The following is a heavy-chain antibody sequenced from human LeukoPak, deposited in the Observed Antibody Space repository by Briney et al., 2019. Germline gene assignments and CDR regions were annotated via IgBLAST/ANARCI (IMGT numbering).Heavy chain of an antibody. J-gene: IGHJ4*02. V-gene: IGHV3-7*01. CDR3: ARDEVARLPLDY. Sequence: PGGSLRLSCAASGFSVSDYWMTWVRQAPGKGLEWVANIKQDGSEKTYVDSVKGRFTISRDNAKNSLYLQMNSLRAEDTAVYYCARDEVARLPLDYWGQGTLVTVSS. D-gene: IGHD6-25*01. CDR2: IKQDGSEK. CDR1: GFSVSDYW.